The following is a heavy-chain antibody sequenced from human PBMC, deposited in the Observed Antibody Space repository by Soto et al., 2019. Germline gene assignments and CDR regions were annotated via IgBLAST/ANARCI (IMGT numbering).Heavy chain of an antibody. V-gene: IGHV1-69*12. J-gene: IGHJ5*02. D-gene: IGHD1-20*01. CDR3: ARRRINNWSPYWFDP. CDR1: GGTFSSYA. Sequence: QVQLVQSGAEVKKPGSSVKVSCKASGGTFSSYAISWVRQAPGQGLEWMGGIIPIFGTANSAQKFQGRVTSTADESASTPYLELSSLRSEDAALYYCARRRINNWSPYWFDPWGQGPLVAFSS. CDR2: IIPIFGTA.